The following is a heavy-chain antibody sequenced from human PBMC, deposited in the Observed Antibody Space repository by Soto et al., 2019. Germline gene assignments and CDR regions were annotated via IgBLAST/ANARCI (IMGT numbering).Heavy chain of an antibody. CDR3: ARGPFTMLVANDYYYAMDV. J-gene: IGHJ6*02. Sequence: ASVKVSCKASGYTFTTYAMHWVRQAPGQRLEWMGWINAGNGNTKYSQNFLDRVTITRDTSATTAYMELSSLRSEDTAVYYCARGPFTMLVANDYYYAMDVWGQGTTVTVS. D-gene: IGHD3-22*01. CDR1: GYTFTTYA. V-gene: IGHV1-3*01. CDR2: INAGNGNT.